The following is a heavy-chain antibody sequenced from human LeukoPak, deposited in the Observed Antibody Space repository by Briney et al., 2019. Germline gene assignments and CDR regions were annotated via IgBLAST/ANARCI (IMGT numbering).Heavy chain of an antibody. V-gene: IGHV3-30*18. J-gene: IGHJ6*02. Sequence: GGSLRLSCAASGFTFSSYGMRWVRQAPGKGLEWVAVISYDGSNKYYADSVKGRFTISRDNSKNTLYLQMNSLRAEDTAVYYCANVRGMDVWGQGTTVTVSS. CDR3: ANVRGMDV. CDR1: GFTFSSYG. CDR2: ISYDGSNK.